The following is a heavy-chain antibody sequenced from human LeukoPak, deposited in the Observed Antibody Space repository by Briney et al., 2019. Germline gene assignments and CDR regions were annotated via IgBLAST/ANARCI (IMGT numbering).Heavy chain of an antibody. CDR3: VRHPRYSSSSGAYFEY. CDR2: IYSSGGT. Sequence: TWETLSLTCTVSGGSINTLASYWGCIRQPPGKGLEWIGSIYSSGGTYYNPSLKSRVTISVDTSKNQFSLKLSSVTAADTAVYYCVRHPRYSSSSGAYFEYWGQGTLLTVSS. D-gene: IGHD6-6*01. V-gene: IGHV4-39*01. J-gene: IGHJ4*02. CDR1: GGSINTLASY.